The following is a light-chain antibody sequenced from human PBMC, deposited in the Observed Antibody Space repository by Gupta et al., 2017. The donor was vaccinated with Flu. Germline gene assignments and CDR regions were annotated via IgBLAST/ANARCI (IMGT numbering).Light chain of an antibody. V-gene: IGLV2-8*01. CDR2: EVT. CDR3: SSYAGSNNFV. J-gene: IGLJ1*01. CDR1: SSDVGGYNY. Sequence: QSALTQPPSASGSPGQSVTISCTGTSSDVGGYNYVSWYQQHPGKARKLMIYEVTKRPAGVPDRFSGSKAGNTASLTVSGLQAEEEADYYCSSYAGSNNFVFGTGTKVTVL.